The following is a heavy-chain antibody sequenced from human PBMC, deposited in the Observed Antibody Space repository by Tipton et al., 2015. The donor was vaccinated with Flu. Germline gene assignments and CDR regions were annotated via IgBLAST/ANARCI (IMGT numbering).Heavy chain of an antibody. CDR2: THTNGNT. D-gene: IGHD3-22*01. CDR3: ASGNFYDSSGCFAF. V-gene: IGHV4-4*07. J-gene: IGHJ4*02. Sequence: GLVKPSETLSLTCNVSGGSINRYYWSWIRQSVGKGPEWIGRTHTNGNTNYNSSFGSRLTMSLDTSKSQFSMTLTSVTVADTAVYYCASGNFYDSSGCFAFWGQGILVTVSS. CDR1: GGSINRYY.